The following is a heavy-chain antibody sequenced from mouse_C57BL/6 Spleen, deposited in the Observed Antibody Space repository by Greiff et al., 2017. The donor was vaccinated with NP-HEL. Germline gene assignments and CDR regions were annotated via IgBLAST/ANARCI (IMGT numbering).Heavy chain of an antibody. D-gene: IGHD3-2*02. V-gene: IGHV5-16*01. CDR3: ARVDSSGLYYAMDY. J-gene: IGHJ4*01. CDR2: INYDGSST. CDR1: GFTFSDYY. Sequence: EVMLVESEGGLVQPGSSMKLSCTASGFTFSDYYMPWVRQVPEKGLEWVANINYDGSSTYYLDSLKSRFIISRDNAKNILYLQMSSLKSEDTATYYCARVDSSGLYYAMDYWGQGTSVTVSS.